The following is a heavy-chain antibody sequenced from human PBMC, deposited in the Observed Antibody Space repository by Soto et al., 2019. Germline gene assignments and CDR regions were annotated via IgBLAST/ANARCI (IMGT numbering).Heavy chain of an antibody. CDR2: INHSGST. Sequence: SETLSLTCAAYGGSFSGYYWSWIRQPPGKGLEWIGEINHSGSTNYNPSLKSRVTISVDTSKNQFSLKLSSVTAADTAVYYCARVLYSSGYYYWGQGTLVTVSS. D-gene: IGHD3-22*01. J-gene: IGHJ4*02. CDR1: GGSFSGYY. V-gene: IGHV4-34*01. CDR3: ARVLYSSGYYY.